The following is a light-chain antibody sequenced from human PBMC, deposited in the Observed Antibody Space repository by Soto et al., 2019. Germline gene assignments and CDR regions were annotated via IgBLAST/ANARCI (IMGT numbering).Light chain of an antibody. J-gene: IGKJ3*01. CDR1: QSVTSSY. CDR3: QQYGTSPLT. Sequence: EIVLTQSPGTLSLSPGERATLSCRASQSVTSSYLACYRQKPGQAPRLLIYGASSRATGIPDRFSGSGSGTDFTLTISSLEPEDFAVYYCQQYGTSPLTFGPGTKVDIK. V-gene: IGKV3-20*01. CDR2: GAS.